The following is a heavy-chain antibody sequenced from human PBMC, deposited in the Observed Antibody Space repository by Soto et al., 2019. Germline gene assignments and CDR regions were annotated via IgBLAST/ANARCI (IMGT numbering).Heavy chain of an antibody. V-gene: IGHV3-23*01. CDR3: AKASTAYSSSYDFDY. J-gene: IGHJ4*02. CDR2: ISGSGVST. Sequence: EVQLLESGGGLVQPGGSLRLSCAASGFTFSSYAMSWVRQAPGKGLEWVSGISGSGVSTYYADSVKGRFTISRDNSKNTLYLQMNSLRAEDTAVYYCAKASTAYSSSYDFDYWGEGTLVTVSS. D-gene: IGHD6-6*01. CDR1: GFTFSSYA.